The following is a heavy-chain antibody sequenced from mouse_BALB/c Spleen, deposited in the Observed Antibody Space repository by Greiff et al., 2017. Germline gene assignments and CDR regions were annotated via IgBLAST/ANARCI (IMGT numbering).Heavy chain of an antibody. CDR2: IDPANGNT. CDR1: GFNIKDTY. D-gene: IGHD2-4*01. J-gene: IGHJ4*01. V-gene: IGHV14-3*02. CDR3: ARDDYDGYYYAMDY. Sequence: EVQRVESGAELVKPGASVKLSCTASGFNIKDTYMHWVKQRPEQGLEWIGRIDPANGNTKYDPKFQGKATITADTSSNRAYLQLSSLTSEDTAVYYCARDDYDGYYYAMDYWGQGTSVTVSS.